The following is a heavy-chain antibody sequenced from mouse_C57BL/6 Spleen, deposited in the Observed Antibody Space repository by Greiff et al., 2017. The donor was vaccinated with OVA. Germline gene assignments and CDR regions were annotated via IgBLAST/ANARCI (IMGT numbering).Heavy chain of an antibody. CDR1: GYTFTSYW. CDR2: IYPSDSET. V-gene: IGHV1-61*01. J-gene: IGHJ3*01. CDR3: AREGLYGNQAWFAY. D-gene: IGHD2-1*01. Sequence: QVQLQQPGAELVRPGSSVKLSCKASGYTFTSYWMDWVKQRPGQGLEWIGNIYPSDSETHYNQKFKDKATLTVDKSSSTAYMQLSSLTSEDSAVYYCAREGLYGNQAWFAYWGQGTLVTVSA.